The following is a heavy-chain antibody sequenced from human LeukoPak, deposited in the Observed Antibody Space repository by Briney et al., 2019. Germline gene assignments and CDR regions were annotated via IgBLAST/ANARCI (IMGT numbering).Heavy chain of an antibody. J-gene: IGHJ1*01. CDR2: INPDGRDT. D-gene: IGHD2-21*02. CDR1: GFTFSHYW. CDR3: TSWGDTTAEYFQR. Sequence: GGPLRLSCAASGFTFSHYWMNWVRQAPGKGLEWVAHINPDGRDTYYVDSVKGRFTISRDNAQNSMYLQMNSLRVEDTAVYYCTSWGDTTAEYFQRWGQGTLVTVSS. V-gene: IGHV3-7*01.